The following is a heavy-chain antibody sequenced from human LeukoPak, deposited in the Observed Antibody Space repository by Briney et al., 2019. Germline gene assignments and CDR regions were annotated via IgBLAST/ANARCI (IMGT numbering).Heavy chain of an antibody. D-gene: IGHD1-26*01. V-gene: IGHV1-8*01. CDR1: GYTFTSYD. Sequence: ASVKVSCKASGYTFTSYDINWVRQATGQGLEWMGWMNPNSGNTGYAQKFQGRVTMTRNTSISTAYMELSSLRSEDTAVYYCERVEWELLYYYGMDVWGQGTTVTVSS. J-gene: IGHJ6*02. CDR2: MNPNSGNT. CDR3: ERVEWELLYYYGMDV.